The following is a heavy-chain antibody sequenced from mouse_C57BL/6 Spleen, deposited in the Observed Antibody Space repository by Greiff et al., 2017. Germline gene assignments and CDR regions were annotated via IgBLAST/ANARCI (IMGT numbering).Heavy chain of an antibody. CDR1: GYTFTSYW. CDR2: IDPSDSYT. Sequence: QVQLQQPGAELVRPGTSVKLSCKASGYTFTSYWMHWVKQRPGQGLEWIGVIDPSDSYTNYNQKFKGKATLTVDTSSSTAYMQLSSLTSEDSAVYYCAPGHYRNYGYYYAMDYWGQGTSVTVSS. D-gene: IGHD2-1*01. V-gene: IGHV1-59*01. CDR3: APGHYRNYGYYYAMDY. J-gene: IGHJ4*01.